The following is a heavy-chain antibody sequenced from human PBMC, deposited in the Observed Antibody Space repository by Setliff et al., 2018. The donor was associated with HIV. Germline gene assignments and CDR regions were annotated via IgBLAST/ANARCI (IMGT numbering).Heavy chain of an antibody. D-gene: IGHD3-22*01. J-gene: IGHJ6*03. Sequence: KPSETLSLTCAVSGYSISSGYYWGWIRQPPGKRLEWIGHVHSNGFKKYNSSLESRVDIPVDTSKNQISLNVTSVTSADTAIYFCARGVVGNYYDYFNIFYRDYIDLWGKGTTVTVSS. CDR3: ARGVVGNYYDYFNIFYRDYIDL. CDR2: VHSNGFK. CDR1: GYSISSGYY. V-gene: IGHV4-38-2*01.